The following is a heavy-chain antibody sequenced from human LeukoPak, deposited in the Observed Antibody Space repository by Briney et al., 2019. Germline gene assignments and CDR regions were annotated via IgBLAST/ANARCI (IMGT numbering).Heavy chain of an antibody. V-gene: IGHV3-7*01. Sequence: GTSLRLSCAASGFTFSAYWMSWVRQAPGKGLEWVANIKKDGSEEYYVDSVKGRFTISRDNAKNSLYLQMNSLRAEDTAVYYCAREVYYDSSAGAFDIWGQGTMVTVSS. D-gene: IGHD3-22*01. CDR3: AREVYYDSSAGAFDI. J-gene: IGHJ3*02. CDR1: GFTFSAYW. CDR2: IKKDGSEE.